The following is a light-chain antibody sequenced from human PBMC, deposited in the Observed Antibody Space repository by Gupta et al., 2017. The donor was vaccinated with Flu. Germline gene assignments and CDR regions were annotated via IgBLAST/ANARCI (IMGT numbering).Light chain of an antibody. Sequence: SALTQPASVSGSPGQSITISCTGTRNDIGGYNHVPWSQQHPGHAPNPKISEVSNRPSGVFNRCSGSKSGATASLTISGVQAEDESYYYCFSYTSRGTGVFGGGTKVTVL. CDR2: EVS. CDR1: RNDIGGYNH. V-gene: IGLV2-14*01. J-gene: IGLJ3*02. CDR3: FSYTSRGTGV.